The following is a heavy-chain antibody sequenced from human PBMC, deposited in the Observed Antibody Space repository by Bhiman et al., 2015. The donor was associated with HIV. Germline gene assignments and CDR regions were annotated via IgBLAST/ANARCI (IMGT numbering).Heavy chain of an antibody. CDR2: ISWNSGSI. D-gene: IGHD3-10*01. J-gene: IGHJ4*02. CDR1: GFTFDDYA. V-gene: IGHV3-9*01. CDR3: AKDTGGMIRGVMDY. Sequence: EVQLVETGGGPVQPGRSLRLSCAASGFTFDDYAMHWVRQPPGKGLEWVSGISWNSGSIDYADSVKGRFSISRDNAKNSLYLQMNSLRAEDTALYYCAKDTGGMIRGVMDYWGQGTLVTVSS.